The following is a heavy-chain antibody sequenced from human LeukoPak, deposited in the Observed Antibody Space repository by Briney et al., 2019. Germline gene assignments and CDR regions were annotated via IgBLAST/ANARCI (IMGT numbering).Heavy chain of an antibody. D-gene: IGHD6-19*01. CDR2: ISGSGGST. CDR3: AKDARSSGWYGDNWFDP. J-gene: IGHJ5*02. V-gene: IGHV3-23*01. CDR1: EFTFSSYA. Sequence: GGSLRLSCAASEFTFSSYAMSWVRQAPGKGLEWVSAISGSGGSTYYADSVKGRFTISRDNSKNTLYLQMNSLRAEDTAVYYCAKDARSSGWYGDNWFDPWGQGTLVTVSS.